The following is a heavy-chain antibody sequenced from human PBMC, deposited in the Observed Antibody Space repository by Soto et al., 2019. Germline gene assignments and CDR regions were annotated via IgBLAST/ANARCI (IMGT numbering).Heavy chain of an antibody. V-gene: IGHV4-59*01. D-gene: IGHD5-12*01. CDR3: ARKRYSGYAFYYGMDV. CDR2: IYYSGST. CDR1: GGSISSYY. Sequence: TLSLTCTVSGGSISSYYWSWIRQPPGKGLEWIGYIYYSGSTNYNPSLKSRVTISVDTSKNQFSLKLSSVTAADTAVYYCARKRYSGYAFYYGMDVWGQGTTVTVSS. J-gene: IGHJ6*02.